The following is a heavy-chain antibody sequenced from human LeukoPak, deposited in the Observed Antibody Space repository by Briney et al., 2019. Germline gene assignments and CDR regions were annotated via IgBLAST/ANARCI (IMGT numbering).Heavy chain of an antibody. J-gene: IGHJ3*02. V-gene: IGHV5-51*01. CDR3: AGMTTVTWGARGAFDI. Sequence: GESLKISCKGSGYSFTSYWIGWVRQMPGKGLEWMGIIYPGDSDARYSPSFQGQVTISADKSISTAYLQWSSLKASDTAMYYCAGMTTVTWGARGAFDIWGQGTMVTVSS. CDR2: IYPGDSDA. D-gene: IGHD4-17*01. CDR1: GYSFTSYW.